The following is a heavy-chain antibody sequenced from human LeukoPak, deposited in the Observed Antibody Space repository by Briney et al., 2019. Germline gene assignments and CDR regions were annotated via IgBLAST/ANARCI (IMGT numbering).Heavy chain of an antibody. CDR1: GDSISSGDYY. CDR2: IYTSGST. J-gene: IGHJ4*02. V-gene: IGHV4-61*02. D-gene: IGHD6-25*01. Sequence: PSETLSLTCTVSGDSISSGDYYWSWIRQPAGKGLEWIGRIYTSGSTNYNPSLKSRVTISVDTSKNQFSLKLSSVTAADTAVYYCARATAAPSSYFFDHWGQGTLVTVSS. CDR3: ARATAAPSSYFFDH.